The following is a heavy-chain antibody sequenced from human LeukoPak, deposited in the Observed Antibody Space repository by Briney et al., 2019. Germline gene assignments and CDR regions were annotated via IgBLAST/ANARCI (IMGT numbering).Heavy chain of an antibody. D-gene: IGHD3-22*01. CDR1: GYTFTSYY. CDR3: ARAPYYYDSSGYYWPYYYYYMDV. J-gene: IGHJ6*03. V-gene: IGHV1-46*01. CDR2: INPSGGST. Sequence: ASVKVSCKASGYTFTSYYMHWVRQAAGQGHEWMGIINPSGGSTSYAQKFQGRVTMTRDMSTSTVYMELSSLRSEDTAVYYCARAPYYYDSSGYYWPYYYYYMDVWGKGTTVTVSS.